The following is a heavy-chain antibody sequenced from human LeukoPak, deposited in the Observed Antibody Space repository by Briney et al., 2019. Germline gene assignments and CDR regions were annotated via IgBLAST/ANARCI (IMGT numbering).Heavy chain of an antibody. CDR2: IKSKTGGETT. Sequence: GGSLRLSCVDSGFTFTNAWMSWVRQAPGKGLEWIGRIKSKTGGETTNYAEPVRGRFTISRDDSKSAVYLQMNSLKIEDTAVYYCTTDLGTYYHGSQRLIPIDYWGQGTLVTVSS. J-gene: IGHJ4*02. CDR1: GFTFTNAW. V-gene: IGHV3-15*01. CDR3: TTDLGTYYHGSQRLIPIDY. D-gene: IGHD3-10*01.